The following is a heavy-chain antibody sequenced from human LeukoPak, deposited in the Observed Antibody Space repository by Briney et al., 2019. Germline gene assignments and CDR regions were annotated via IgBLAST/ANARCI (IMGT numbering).Heavy chain of an antibody. CDR2: IKSKTGGETT. Sequence: GGSLRLSCVDSGFTFTNAWMSWVRQAPGKGLEWIGRIKSKTGGETTNYAEPVRGRFTISRDDSKSAVYLQMNSLKIEDTAVYYCTTDLGTYYHGSQRLIPIDYWGQGTLVTVSS. J-gene: IGHJ4*02. CDR1: GFTFTNAW. V-gene: IGHV3-15*01. CDR3: TTDLGTYYHGSQRLIPIDY. D-gene: IGHD3-10*01.